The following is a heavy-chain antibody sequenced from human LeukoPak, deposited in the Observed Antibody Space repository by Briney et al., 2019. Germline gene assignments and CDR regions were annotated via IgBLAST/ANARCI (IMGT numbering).Heavy chain of an antibody. CDR2: TYYSGST. CDR3: ARRDYYDSSGYYGY. Sequence: TSETLSLTCTVSGGSISSYYWSWIRQPPGKGLERIGYTYYSGSTNYNPSLKSRVTISVDTSKNQFSLKLSSVTAADTAVYYCARRDYYDSSGYYGYWGQGTLVTVSS. CDR1: GGSISSYY. D-gene: IGHD3-22*01. J-gene: IGHJ4*02. V-gene: IGHV4-59*08.